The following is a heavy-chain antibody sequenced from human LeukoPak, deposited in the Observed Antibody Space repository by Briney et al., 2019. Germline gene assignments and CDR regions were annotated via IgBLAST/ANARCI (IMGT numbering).Heavy chain of an antibody. CDR3: ARQIGRGLWAFDY. V-gene: IGHV4-34*01. Sequence: SSETLSLTCAVYGGSFSGYYWSWIRQPPGKGLEWIGEINHSGSTNYNPSLKSRVYISVDTSKSQFSLKLSSVTAADTAVYYCARQIGRGLWAFDYWGQGTPVTVSS. D-gene: IGHD2-21*01. CDR2: INHSGST. J-gene: IGHJ4*02. CDR1: GGSFSGYY.